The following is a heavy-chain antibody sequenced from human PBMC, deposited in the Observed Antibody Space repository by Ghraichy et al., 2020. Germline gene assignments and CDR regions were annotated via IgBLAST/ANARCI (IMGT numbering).Heavy chain of an antibody. D-gene: IGHD1-26*01. V-gene: IGHV3-23*01. CDR2: ITGSGDYT. CDR1: GFTLNTYA. J-gene: IGHJ4*02. CDR3: AKGRNGSYDD. Sequence: GGSLRLSCAASGFTLNTYAMYWVRQAPGKGLEWVSAITGSGDYTYYADSVRGRFTISRDNSKNTQYLQMNNLKAEDTATYYCAKGRNGSYDDWGQGTLVTVSS.